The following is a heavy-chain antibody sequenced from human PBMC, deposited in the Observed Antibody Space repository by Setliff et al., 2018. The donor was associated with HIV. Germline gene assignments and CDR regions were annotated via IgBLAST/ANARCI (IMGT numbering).Heavy chain of an antibody. Sequence: PSETLSLTCTVSAGSIRSSTYYWAWIRQPPGKGLEWIGTIYYSGSTYYNPSLKSRATISVDTSKNQFSLKLSSVTAADTAVYYCIIAYSSGWLAPMGFDSWGQGTLVTVLL. V-gene: IGHV4-39*01. D-gene: IGHD6-19*01. CDR1: AGSIRSSTYY. J-gene: IGHJ4*02. CDR2: IYYSGST. CDR3: IIAYSSGWLAPMGFDS.